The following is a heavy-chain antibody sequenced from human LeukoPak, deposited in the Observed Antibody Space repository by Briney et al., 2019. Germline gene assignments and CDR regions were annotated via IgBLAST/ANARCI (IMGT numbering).Heavy chain of an antibody. CDR3: ARVNWNSMQS. V-gene: IGHV3-23*01. J-gene: IGHJ4*02. Sequence: GGSLRLSCAASGFTLSNYAMSWVRQTPGKGLEWVSSISAGGGGSYHADSVKGRFTISRDNSKNTLYLQMNSLRAEDTAVYYCARVNWNSMQSWGQGTLVTVSS. CDR1: GFTLSNYA. D-gene: IGHD1-1*01. CDR2: ISAGGGGS.